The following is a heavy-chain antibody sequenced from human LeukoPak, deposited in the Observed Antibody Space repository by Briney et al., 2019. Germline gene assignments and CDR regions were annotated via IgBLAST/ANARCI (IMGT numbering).Heavy chain of an antibody. CDR3: ARHESYRVPVAGTSYSYPMDV. Sequence: PSETLSLTCSVSGVSISNYYWSWIRQPPGKGLEWIAYIHYSGSTNYNLSLKSRLTISIDTSKNQFSLKLTSVTAADTAIYYCARHESYRVPVAGTSYSYPMDVWGQGTTVTVSS. J-gene: IGHJ6*02. D-gene: IGHD6-19*01. CDR2: IHYSGST. CDR1: GVSISNYY. V-gene: IGHV4-59*08.